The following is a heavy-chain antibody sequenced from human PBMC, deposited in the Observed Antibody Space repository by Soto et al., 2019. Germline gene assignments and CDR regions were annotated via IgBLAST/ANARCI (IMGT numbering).Heavy chain of an antibody. Sequence: EVQLVESGGGLVQPGRSLRLSCAASGFSFDDYAMYWVRQAPGKGLEWVSVISWNSRSIGYADSVKGRFTISRDNAKNSLYLQMNSLRAEDTALYYCAKNQERELPRVIDFWGQGTLVTVSS. V-gene: IGHV3-9*01. CDR2: ISWNSRSI. D-gene: IGHD1-7*01. CDR3: AKNQERELPRVIDF. J-gene: IGHJ4*02. CDR1: GFSFDDYA.